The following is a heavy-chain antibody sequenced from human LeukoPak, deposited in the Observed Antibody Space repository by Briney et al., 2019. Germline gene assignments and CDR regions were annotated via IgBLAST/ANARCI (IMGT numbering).Heavy chain of an antibody. CDR2: IYYSGST. D-gene: IGHD1-20*01. CDR3: ARHERYNWNACYYFDY. J-gene: IGHJ4*02. Sequence: SETLSLTCTVSGGSISSYYWSWIRQPPGKGLEWIGYIYYSGSTTYNPSLKSRVTISVDTSKNQFSLKLSSVTAADTAVYYCARHERYNWNACYYFDYWGQGTLVTVSS. V-gene: IGHV4-59*08. CDR1: GGSISSYY.